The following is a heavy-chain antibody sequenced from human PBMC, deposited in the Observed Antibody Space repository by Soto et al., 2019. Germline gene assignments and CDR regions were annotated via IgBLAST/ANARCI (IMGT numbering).Heavy chain of an antibody. V-gene: IGHV3-11*06. J-gene: IGHJ3*01. CDR1: GFSFGDYY. CDR3: ARLNCSRNASPFGAFDL. Sequence: GGSLRLSCAASGFSFGDYYMSWIRQAPGKGMELISYISGSRGYTNYADSVKGRFTISRDTAKTSLYPQMNTLRADDTAVYYCARLNCSRNASPFGAFDLWGQGTVVTVSS. CDR2: ISGSRGYT. D-gene: IGHD2-2*01.